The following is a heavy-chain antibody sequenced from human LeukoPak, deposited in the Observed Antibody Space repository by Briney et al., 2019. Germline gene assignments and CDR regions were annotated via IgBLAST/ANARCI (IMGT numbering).Heavy chain of an antibody. Sequence: GGSLRLSCSASGFTFNIYAMHWVRQAPGKGLEYVSAINKNGGSTYYADSVKGRFTISRDNSKNMLYLQMRSLRLEDTAVYYCVKDQAERFGELFSWGQGTLVIVSS. CDR3: VKDQAERFGELFS. D-gene: IGHD3-10*01. V-gene: IGHV3-64D*06. CDR1: GFTFNIYA. CDR2: INKNGGST. J-gene: IGHJ5*02.